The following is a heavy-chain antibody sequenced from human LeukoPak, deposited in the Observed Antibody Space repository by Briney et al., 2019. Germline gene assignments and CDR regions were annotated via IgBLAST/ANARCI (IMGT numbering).Heavy chain of an antibody. CDR1: GFTFSSYW. V-gene: IGHV3-74*01. CDR3: ARDGVATIHLEY. Sequence: GGSLRLSCAASGFTFSSYWMHWVRQAPGKGLEWVSRVNSDGGGTIYADSVKGRFTISRDNAKNTLYLQMNSLRAEDTAVYYCARDGVATIHLEYWGQGTLVTVSS. J-gene: IGHJ4*02. CDR2: VNSDGGGT. D-gene: IGHD5-24*01.